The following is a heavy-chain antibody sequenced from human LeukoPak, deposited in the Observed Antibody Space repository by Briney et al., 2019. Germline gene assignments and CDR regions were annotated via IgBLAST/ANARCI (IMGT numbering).Heavy chain of an antibody. CDR1: GFTVSSNY. J-gene: IGHJ4*02. D-gene: IGHD1-26*01. V-gene: IGHV3-53*01. Sequence: GGSLRLSCAASGFTVSSNYMSWVRQAPGERLEWVSSIYTGGSTYYADSVKGRFTISRDNSNNTLYLQMNSLRAEDTAVYYCARGEGGYYQAYWGQGALVTVSS. CDR2: IYTGGST. CDR3: ARGEGGYYQAY.